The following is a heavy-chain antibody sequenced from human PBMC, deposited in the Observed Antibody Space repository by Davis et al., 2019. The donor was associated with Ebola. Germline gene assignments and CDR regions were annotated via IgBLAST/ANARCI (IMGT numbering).Heavy chain of an antibody. V-gene: IGHV3-30*03. D-gene: IGHD3-3*01. Sequence: GGSLRLSCAASGFTFTYYGMHWVRQAPGKGLEWVALISYDGSNKYYADSMKGRFTISRDNSKNTLYLQMNNLRVEDTAVYYCARGFADYWGQGTLVTVSS. CDR1: GFTFTYYG. CDR2: ISYDGSNK. CDR3: ARGFADY. J-gene: IGHJ4*02.